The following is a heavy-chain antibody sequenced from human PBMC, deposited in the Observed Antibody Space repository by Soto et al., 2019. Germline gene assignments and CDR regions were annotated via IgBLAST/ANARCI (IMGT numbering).Heavy chain of an antibody. J-gene: IGHJ6*02. D-gene: IGHD7-27*01. Sequence: QVQLQESGPGLVKPSHTLSLICTVSGGSISSGDYYWNWVRQFPGKGLEWIVYTSYSGPTAYSPSLNGRVAISIDTSKNQFSLTLSSVTAADTAVSHCAIDRALVRSPWRWGPKENHSYGMEVWGQGTTV. CDR2: TSYSGPT. CDR3: AIDRALVRSPWRWGPKENHSYGMEV. V-gene: IGHV4-31*03. CDR1: GGSISSGDYY.